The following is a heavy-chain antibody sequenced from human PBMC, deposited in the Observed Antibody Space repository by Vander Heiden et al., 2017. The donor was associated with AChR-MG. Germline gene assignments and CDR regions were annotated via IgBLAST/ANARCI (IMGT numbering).Heavy chain of an antibody. J-gene: IGHJ3*02. CDR2: INTNTGNT. CDR3: ARVGWELLPWAFDI. D-gene: IGHD1-26*01. V-gene: IGHV7-4-1*02. Sequence: QVQLVQSGSELKKPGVSVKVSCKASGYTFTSYAMNWVRQAPGQGLEWMGWINTNTGNTTYAQGVTGRFVFSLDTSVSTAYLQISSIKAEDTAVYYCARVGWELLPWAFDIWGQGTMVTVSS. CDR1: GYTFTSYA.